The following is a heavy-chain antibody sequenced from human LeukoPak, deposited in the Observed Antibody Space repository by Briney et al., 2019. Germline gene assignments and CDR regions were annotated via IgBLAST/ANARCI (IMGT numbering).Heavy chain of an antibody. CDR2: MNPNSGNT. V-gene: IGHV1-8*03. Sequence: ASVKVSCKASGYTFTSYDINWVRQATGQGLEWMGWMNPNSGNTGYAQKFQGRVTITRNTSISTAYMELSSLRSEDTAVYYCARVWKYYYMDVWGKGTTVTVSS. CDR1: GYTFTSYD. J-gene: IGHJ6*03. CDR3: ARVWKYYYMDV. D-gene: IGHD1-1*01.